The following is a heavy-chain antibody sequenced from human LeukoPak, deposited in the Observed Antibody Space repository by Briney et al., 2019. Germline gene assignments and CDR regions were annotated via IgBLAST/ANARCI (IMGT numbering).Heavy chain of an antibody. CDR2: VYYSGST. CDR1: GGSIISSSYY. Sequence: SETLSLTCTVSGGSIISSSYYWGCIRQPPGKGLEWIGSVYYSGSTYYNPSFKSRVTISVDTSKNQFSLKLRSVTAADTAVYYCTGVTMIVGSSFDYWGQGTLVTVSS. J-gene: IGHJ4*02. CDR3: TGVTMIVGSSFDY. V-gene: IGHV4-39*07. D-gene: IGHD3-22*01.